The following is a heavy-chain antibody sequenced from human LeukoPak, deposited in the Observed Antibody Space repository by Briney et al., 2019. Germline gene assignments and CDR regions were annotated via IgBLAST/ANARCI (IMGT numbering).Heavy chain of an antibody. CDR1: GFTFSDYY. CDR3: ARGRGWERPNFDY. D-gene: IGHD6-19*01. CDR2: ISSSSSTI. V-gene: IGHV3-48*02. Sequence: GGSLRLSCAASGFTFSDYYMTWVRQAPGKGLEWVSYISSSSSTIYYADSVKGRFTISRDNAKNSLYLQMNSLRDEDTAVYYCARGRGWERPNFDYWGQGTLVTVSS. J-gene: IGHJ4*02.